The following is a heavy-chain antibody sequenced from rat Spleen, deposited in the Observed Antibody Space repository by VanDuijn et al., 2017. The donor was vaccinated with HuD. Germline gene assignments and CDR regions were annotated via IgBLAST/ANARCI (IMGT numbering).Heavy chain of an antibody. V-gene: IGHV5-58*01. CDR3: ARRHYGYTDYFDY. J-gene: IGHJ2*01. Sequence: EVQLVESGGGLVQPGKSLKLSCAASGFTFSAYWMYWIRQAPGKGLEWVSSINTDGSSTYYRDSVKGRFTISRDNAKSTLSLQMDSLRSEDTATYYCARRHYGYTDYFDYWGQGVMVTVSS. CDR1: GFTFSAYW. D-gene: IGHD1-9*01. CDR2: INTDGSST.